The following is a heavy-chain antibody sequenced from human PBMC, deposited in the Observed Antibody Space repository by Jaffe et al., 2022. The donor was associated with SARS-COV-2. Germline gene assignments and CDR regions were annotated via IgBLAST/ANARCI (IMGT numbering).Heavy chain of an antibody. D-gene: IGHD2-2*01. CDR1: GYIFTHYG. CDR2: INPNSENP. CDR3: ARSDLVVPAAPDY. J-gene: IGHJ4*02. Sequence: QVQLVQSGSELKKPGASVKVSCKTSGYIFTHYGMDWVRQAPGQGLEWMGWINPNSENPKYAQAFKGRSVLSLDTSVSTAYLQINNLEVEDTAVYYCARSDLVVPAAPDYWGQGTLVAVSS. V-gene: IGHV7-4-1*02.